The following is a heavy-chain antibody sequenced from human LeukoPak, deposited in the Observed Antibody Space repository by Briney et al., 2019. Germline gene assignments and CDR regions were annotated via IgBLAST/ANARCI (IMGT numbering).Heavy chain of an antibody. Sequence: GGSLRLSCAASGFTFSSYWMSWVRQAPGKGLEWVANIKQDGSEKYYVDSVKGRFTIYRDNAKNSLYLQMNSLRAEDTAVYYCARDRRLGYCSGGSCYGDYYYGMDVWGQGTTVTVSS. V-gene: IGHV3-7*01. CDR2: IKQDGSEK. J-gene: IGHJ6*02. CDR3: ARDRRLGYCSGGSCYGDYYYGMDV. D-gene: IGHD2-15*01. CDR1: GFTFSSYW.